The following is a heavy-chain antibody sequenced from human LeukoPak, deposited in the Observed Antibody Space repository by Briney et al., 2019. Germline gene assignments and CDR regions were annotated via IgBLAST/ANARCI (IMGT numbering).Heavy chain of an antibody. V-gene: IGHV1-69*13. J-gene: IGHJ6*03. D-gene: IGHD6-19*01. CDR3: AGGSSGPGCYYYMDF. CDR2: ITPIFRTA. Sequence: SVKVSCKASGGTFTIYAVTWVRQAPGQGLEWMGWITPIFRTATYAQKFQGRVTITADESTSTVYMELNTLRSEDTAVYYCAGGSSGPGCYYYMDFWGKGTTVTISS. CDR1: GGTFTIYA.